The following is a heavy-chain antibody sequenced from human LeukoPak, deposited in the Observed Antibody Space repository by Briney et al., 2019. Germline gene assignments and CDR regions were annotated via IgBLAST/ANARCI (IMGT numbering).Heavy chain of an antibody. J-gene: IGHJ4*02. Sequence: SETLSLTCTVSGGSISSYYWSWIRQPAGKGLEWIGRIYTSGSTNYNPSLKSRVTMSEDTSKNQFSLKLSSVTAADTAVYYCAREEEDYYDSSGYYGDWGQGTLVTVSS. D-gene: IGHD3-22*01. V-gene: IGHV4-4*07. CDR1: GGSISSYY. CDR2: IYTSGST. CDR3: AREEEDYYDSSGYYGD.